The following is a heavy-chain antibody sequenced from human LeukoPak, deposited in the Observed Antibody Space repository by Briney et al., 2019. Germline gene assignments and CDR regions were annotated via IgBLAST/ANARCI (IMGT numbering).Heavy chain of an antibody. D-gene: IGHD1-26*01. CDR2: FDPEGGET. CDR3: ARAGWEDRDY. J-gene: IGHJ4*02. Sequence: ASVTVSCKVSEYALTELSIHWVRQTPGKGLECMGGFDPEGGETIYAQKFQGRVTMTRNTSISTAYMELSSLRSEDTAVYYCARAGWEDRDYWGQGTLVTVSS. V-gene: IGHV1-24*01. CDR1: EYALTELS.